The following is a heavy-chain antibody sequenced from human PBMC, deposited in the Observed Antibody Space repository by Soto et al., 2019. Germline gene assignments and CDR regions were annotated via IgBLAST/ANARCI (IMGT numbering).Heavy chain of an antibody. D-gene: IGHD5-18*01. J-gene: IGHJ5*02. Sequence: ASVKVSCKASGYTFTSYAVHWVRQAPGQGLEWMGWINAGNGNTKYSQKFQGRVTITRDTSASTAYMELSSLRSEDTAVYYCARELVLYRGYKYDAGHNWFDPWGQGTLVTVSP. CDR2: INAGNGNT. V-gene: IGHV1-3*01. CDR1: GYTFTSYA. CDR3: ARELVLYRGYKYDAGHNWFDP.